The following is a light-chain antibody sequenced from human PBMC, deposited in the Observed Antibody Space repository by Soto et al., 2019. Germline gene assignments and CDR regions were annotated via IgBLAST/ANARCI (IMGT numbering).Light chain of an antibody. V-gene: IGKV1-5*03. Sequence: IQMTPSPSAMSASVGDRVTITCRASQNINWWLAWYQQKPGKAPKLLMYKASTLETGVPSRFFGSGSGTEFTLTISSLQPDDFATYYCHQYNNYPGTFGQGTKVDNK. CDR2: KAS. CDR1: QNINWW. J-gene: IGKJ1*01. CDR3: HQYNNYPGT.